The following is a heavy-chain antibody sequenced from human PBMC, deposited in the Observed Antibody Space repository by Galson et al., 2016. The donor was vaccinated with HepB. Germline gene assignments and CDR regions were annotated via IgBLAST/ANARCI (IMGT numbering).Heavy chain of an antibody. J-gene: IGHJ5*02. CDR3: ARALRGSYNFLNGYSWFPRYP. Sequence: SVKVSCKASGYTFTKYAIHWLRQAPGQRLEWMGWINAGNGDTKYSQKFQGRLTITNDTSASTAYMELSSLTSEDTAMYYCARALRGSYNFLNGYSWFPRYPWGQGTLVSVSS. CDR1: GYTFTKYA. D-gene: IGHD3-3*01. V-gene: IGHV1-3*01. CDR2: INAGNGDT.